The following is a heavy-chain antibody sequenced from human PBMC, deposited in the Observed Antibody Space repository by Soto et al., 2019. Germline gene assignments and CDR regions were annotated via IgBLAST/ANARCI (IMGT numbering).Heavy chain of an antibody. V-gene: IGHV3-48*02. Sequence: EVQLVESGGGLVQPGGSLRLSCAASGFTFSSYSMNWVCQAPGKGLEWVSYISSSSSTIYYADSVKGRFTISRDNAKNSLYLQMNSLRDEDTAVYYSARDFGDIVVVPAADSEGYYYYYGMDVWGQGTTVTVSS. CDR1: GFTFSSYS. CDR2: ISSSSSTI. CDR3: ARDFGDIVVVPAADSEGYYYYYGMDV. D-gene: IGHD2-2*01. J-gene: IGHJ6*02.